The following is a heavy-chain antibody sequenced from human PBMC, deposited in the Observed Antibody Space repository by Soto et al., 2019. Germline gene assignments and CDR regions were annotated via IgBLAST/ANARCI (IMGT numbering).Heavy chain of an antibody. CDR3: AKNLGVLDPKRLGYCSSTSCRNYYYGMDV. Sequence: GGSLRLSCAASGFTFSSYGMHWVRQAPGKGLEWVAVISYDGSNKYYADSVKGRFTISRDNSKNTLYLQMNSLRAEDTAVYYCAKNLGVLDPKRLGYCSSTSCRNYYYGMDVWGQGTTVTVSS. CDR2: ISYDGSNK. V-gene: IGHV3-30*18. CDR1: GFTFSSYG. D-gene: IGHD2-2*01. J-gene: IGHJ6*02.